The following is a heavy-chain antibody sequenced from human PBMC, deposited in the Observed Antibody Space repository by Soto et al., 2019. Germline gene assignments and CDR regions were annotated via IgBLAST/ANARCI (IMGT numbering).Heavy chain of an antibody. D-gene: IGHD6-13*01. Sequence: GASVKVSCKASGYTFTSYGISWVRQAPGQGLEWMGWISAYNGNTNYAQKLQGRVTMTTDTSTSTAYMELRSLRSDDTAVYYCARDLAAAGTTFFDYWGQGALVTAPQ. CDR1: GYTFTSYG. CDR2: ISAYNGNT. J-gene: IGHJ4*02. V-gene: IGHV1-18*04. CDR3: ARDLAAAGTTFFDY.